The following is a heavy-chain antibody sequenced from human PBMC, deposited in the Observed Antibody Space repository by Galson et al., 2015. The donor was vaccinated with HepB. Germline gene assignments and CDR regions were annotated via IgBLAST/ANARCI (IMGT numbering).Heavy chain of an antibody. CDR2: IYWDDDK. Sequence: PALVKPTQTLTLTCTFSGFSLSTNEVGVGWIRQPPGKALEWLGFIYWDDDKRYSPSMKSRVSITKDTSKNLVVLIMTNMDPVDTATYYCAHSVRGPLDYWGQGTVVTVSS. CDR1: GFSLSTNEVG. CDR3: AHSVRGPLDY. J-gene: IGHJ4*02. D-gene: IGHD3/OR15-3a*01. V-gene: IGHV2-5*02.